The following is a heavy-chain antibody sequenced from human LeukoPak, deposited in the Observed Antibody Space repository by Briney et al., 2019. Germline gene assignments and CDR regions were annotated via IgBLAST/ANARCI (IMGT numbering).Heavy chain of an antibody. Sequence: TGGSLRLSCAASGFTFSSYSMNWVRQAPGKGLEWVSSISSSSSYIYYADSVKGRFTISRDNAKNSLYLQMNSLRAEDTAVYYCAKDSQIVVVPAAMLAAFDYWGQGTLVTVSS. J-gene: IGHJ4*02. CDR2: ISSSSSYI. V-gene: IGHV3-21*04. D-gene: IGHD2-2*01. CDR1: GFTFSSYS. CDR3: AKDSQIVVVPAAMLAAFDY.